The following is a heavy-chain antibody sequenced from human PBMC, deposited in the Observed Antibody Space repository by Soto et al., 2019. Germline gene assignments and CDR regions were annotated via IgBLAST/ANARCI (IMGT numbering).Heavy chain of an antibody. CDR3: ARTPRAVAGTAGMDV. CDR2: SNHSRST. D-gene: IGHD6-19*01. V-gene: IGHV4-34*01. CDR1: GGSLSDYY. J-gene: IGHJ6*02. Sequence: QVQLQQWGAGLLKSSETLSLTCAVYGGSLSDYYWSWIRQPPGKGLEWIGESNHSRSTNHNPSLKSRVTISVDTSKNQFSLKVSSVTAADTAVYYCARTPRAVAGTAGMDVWGQGTTVTVSS.